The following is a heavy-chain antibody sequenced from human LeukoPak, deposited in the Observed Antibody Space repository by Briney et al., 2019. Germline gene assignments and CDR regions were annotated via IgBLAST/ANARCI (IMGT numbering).Heavy chain of an antibody. J-gene: IGHJ3*02. V-gene: IGHV4-39*01. CDR1: GGSISSSSYY. CDR2: IYYSGIT. D-gene: IGHD4-17*01. Sequence: PSETLSLXCTVSGGSISSSSYYWGWIRQPPGKGLEWIGSIYYSGITYYNPSLKSRVTISVDTSKNQFSLKLSSVTAADTAVYYCARLYGDYPNDAFDIWGQGTMVTVSS. CDR3: ARLYGDYPNDAFDI.